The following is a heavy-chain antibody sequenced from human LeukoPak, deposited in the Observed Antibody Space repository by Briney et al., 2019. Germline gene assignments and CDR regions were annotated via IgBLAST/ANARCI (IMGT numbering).Heavy chain of an antibody. J-gene: IGHJ3*02. D-gene: IGHD3-22*01. CDR3: ASPAAYYYDSSGYYKRSFGAFDI. CDR1: GYSFTSYW. CDR2: IYPGDSGT. V-gene: IGHV5-51*01. Sequence: GESLKISCKGSGYSFTSYWIGWVRQIPGKGLEWMGIIYPGDSGTRYSPSFQGQVTISADKSISTAYLQWSSLKASDTAMYYCASPAAYYYDSSGYYKRSFGAFDIWGQGTMVTVSS.